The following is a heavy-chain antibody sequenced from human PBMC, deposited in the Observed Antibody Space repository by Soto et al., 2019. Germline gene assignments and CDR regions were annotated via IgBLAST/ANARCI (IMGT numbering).Heavy chain of an antibody. V-gene: IGHV4-59*02. J-gene: IGHJ5*02. CDR3: ARDRSGGTHFADL. Sequence: QVQLQESGPGLVKPSETLSLTCIVSGGSVSNDFWSWSRQPPGKGLEWIGYIYYSGTTNYNPSLMSRVTISIDTSKNQFSLKLNSMTAADTPVYYCARDRSGGTHFADLWGHGTLVTVSS. D-gene: IGHD2-15*01. CDR1: GGSVSNDF. CDR2: IYYSGTT.